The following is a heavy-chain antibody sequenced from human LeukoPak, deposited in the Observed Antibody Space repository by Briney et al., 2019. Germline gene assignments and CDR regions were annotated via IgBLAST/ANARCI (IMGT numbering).Heavy chain of an antibody. Sequence: GASVKVSCKASGYTFTSYAMNWVRQAPGQGLEWMGWISAYNGNTNYAQKLQGRVAMTTDTSTSTAYMELRSLRSDDTAVYYCAAMRYDSSGKSDYWGQGTLVTVSS. CDR3: AAMRYDSSGKSDY. V-gene: IGHV1-18*01. D-gene: IGHD3-22*01. CDR2: ISAYNGNT. CDR1: GYTFTSYA. J-gene: IGHJ4*02.